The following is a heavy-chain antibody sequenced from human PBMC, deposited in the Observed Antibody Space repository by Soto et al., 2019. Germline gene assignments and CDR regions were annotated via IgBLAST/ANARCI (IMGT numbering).Heavy chain of an antibody. CDR3: AKDFITMVRGVNYNWFDP. V-gene: IGHV3-23*01. D-gene: IGHD3-10*01. CDR1: GFTFSSYA. CDR2: ISGSGGST. J-gene: IGHJ5*02. Sequence: GGSLRLSCAASGFTFSSYAMSWVRQAPGKGLEWVSAISGSGGSTYYADSVKGRFTISRDNSKNTLYLQMNSLRAEDTAVYYCAKDFITMVRGVNYNWFDPWGQGTLVTVSS.